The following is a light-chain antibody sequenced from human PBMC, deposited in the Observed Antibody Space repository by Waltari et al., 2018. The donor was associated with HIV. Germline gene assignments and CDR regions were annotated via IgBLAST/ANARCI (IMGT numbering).Light chain of an antibody. Sequence: QSALTQTASVSGSPRQSITISCTGTSSDAGCYHYVSWYQQQPGKAPKPMIYDFSKRPSGVSNRFSGSKSGNTASLTISGLQAEDEADYYCSSYTSSSTAVFGGETKLTVL. J-gene: IGLJ2*01. CDR3: SSYTSSSTAV. V-gene: IGLV2-14*03. CDR1: SSDAGCYHY. CDR2: DFS.